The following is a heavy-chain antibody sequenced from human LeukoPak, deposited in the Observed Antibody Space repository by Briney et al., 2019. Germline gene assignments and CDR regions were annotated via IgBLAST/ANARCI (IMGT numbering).Heavy chain of an antibody. J-gene: IGHJ4*02. D-gene: IGHD2-15*01. V-gene: IGHV3-21*01. CDR1: GFTFSSYS. Sequence: GGSLRLSCAASGFTFSSYSMNWVRQAPGKGLEWVSSISSSSSYIYYADSVKGRFTISRDNAKNSLYLQMNSLRAEDTAVYYCAKGGGLYCSGGSCYSLYFGYWGQGTLVTVSS. CDR3: AKGGGLYCSGGSCYSLYFGY. CDR2: ISSSSSYI.